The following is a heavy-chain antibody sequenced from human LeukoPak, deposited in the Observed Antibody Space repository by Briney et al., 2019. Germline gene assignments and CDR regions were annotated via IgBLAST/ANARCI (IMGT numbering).Heavy chain of an antibody. J-gene: IGHJ2*01. Sequence: ASVKVSCKASGYTFTGNHVHWVRQAPGQGLEWMGWIDPNSGGTKYAQKFQDRVTMTSDTSINTAYMELSGLRSDDTAVYFCAKEAGIVSLDLWGRGTLVTVSS. D-gene: IGHD6-13*01. CDR2: IDPNSGGT. V-gene: IGHV1-2*02. CDR1: GYTFTGNH. CDR3: AKEAGIVSLDL.